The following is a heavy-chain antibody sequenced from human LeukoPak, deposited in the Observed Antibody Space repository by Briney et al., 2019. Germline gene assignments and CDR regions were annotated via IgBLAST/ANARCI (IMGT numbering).Heavy chain of an antibody. CDR3: AKGARRSSGWYFFDH. Sequence: GGSLRLSCAASGFVFSSQDMGWVRQAPGKGLEWVSAISDGGSRTYYADSVKGRFTISRDNSKNTLHLQMNSLRAEDTAVYYCAKGARRSSGWYFFDHWGQGTLVTVSS. CDR2: ISDGGSRT. V-gene: IGHV3-23*01. CDR1: GFVFSSQD. D-gene: IGHD6-19*01. J-gene: IGHJ4*02.